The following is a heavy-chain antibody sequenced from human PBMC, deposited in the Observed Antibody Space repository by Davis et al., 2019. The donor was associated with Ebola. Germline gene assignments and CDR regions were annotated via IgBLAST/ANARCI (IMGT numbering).Heavy chain of an antibody. D-gene: IGHD1-26*01. CDR1: GGSISSYY. Sequence: PSETLSLTCTVSGGSISSYYWSWIRQPPGKGLEWIGYIYYSGSTNYNPSLKSRVTISVDTSKNQFSLKLSSVTAADTAVYYCARVMGATAVFDPWGQGTLVTVSS. CDR2: IYYSGST. CDR3: ARVMGATAVFDP. J-gene: IGHJ5*02. V-gene: IGHV4-59*01.